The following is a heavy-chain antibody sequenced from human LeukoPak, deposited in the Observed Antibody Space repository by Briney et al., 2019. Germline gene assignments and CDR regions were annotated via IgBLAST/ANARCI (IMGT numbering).Heavy chain of an antibody. Sequence: GSLRLSCAASGFTFSSYAMTWVRQPPGKGLEWIGNIYYSGSPYYNPSLKSRLTVSVDTARNQFSLKLTSVTAADTAVYYCASRYSSSWYEGYFDYWGQGTLVTVSS. CDR1: GFTFSSYA. D-gene: IGHD6-13*01. CDR2: IYYSGSP. V-gene: IGHV4-59*04. J-gene: IGHJ4*02. CDR3: ASRYSSSWYEGYFDY.